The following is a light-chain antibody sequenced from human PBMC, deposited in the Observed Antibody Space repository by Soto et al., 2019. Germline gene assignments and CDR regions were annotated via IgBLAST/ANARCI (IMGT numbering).Light chain of an antibody. CDR2: AAS. J-gene: IGKJ4*02. Sequence: DVQMTQSPSSLSASVGDRVTITCRASQNIASFLNWYQQRPGTAPKLLIYAASNLESGVPSRFSGRGAATEFTLSFSSLRPEDFATYFCQQTYSMPVTFGEGTKLEMK. CDR3: QQTYSMPVT. CDR1: QNIASF. V-gene: IGKV1-39*01.